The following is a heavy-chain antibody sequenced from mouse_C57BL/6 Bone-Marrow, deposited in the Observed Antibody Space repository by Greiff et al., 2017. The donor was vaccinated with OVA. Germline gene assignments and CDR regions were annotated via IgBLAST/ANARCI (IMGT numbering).Heavy chain of an antibody. CDR2: ISSGGSYT. CDR1: GFTFSSYG. V-gene: IGHV5-6*01. CDR3: ARHNWGFDY. D-gene: IGHD4-1*01. J-gene: IGHJ2*01. Sequence: EVHLVESGGDLVKPGGSLKLSCAASGFTFSSYGMSWVRQTPDKRLEWVATISSGGSYTYYPDSVKGRFTISRDNAKNTLYLQMSSLKSEDTAMYYCARHNWGFDYWGQGTTLTVSS.